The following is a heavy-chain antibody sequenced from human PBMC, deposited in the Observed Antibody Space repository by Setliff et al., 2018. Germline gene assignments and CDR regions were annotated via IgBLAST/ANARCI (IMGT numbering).Heavy chain of an antibody. CDR1: GFSFSDYW. CDR2: ISYNSGSI. J-gene: IGHJ6*03. V-gene: IGHV3-9*01. Sequence: GGSLRLSCVASGFSFSDYWMTWVRQAPGKGLEWVSGISYNSGSIGYGDSVKGRFTISRDSAKTSLYLQMNSLRAEDTALYYCAKGTHHEFWSGPPMDVWGKGTTVTVSS. D-gene: IGHD3-3*01. CDR3: AKGTHHEFWSGPPMDV.